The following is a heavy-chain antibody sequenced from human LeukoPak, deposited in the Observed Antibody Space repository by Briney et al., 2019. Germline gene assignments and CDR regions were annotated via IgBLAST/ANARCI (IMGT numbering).Heavy chain of an antibody. D-gene: IGHD2-2*01. V-gene: IGHV1-46*01. Sequence: ASVKVSCKASGYTFTSYYMHWVRQAPGQGLEWMGIINPSGGSASYAQKFQGRVTMTRDMSTSTVYMELSSLRSEDTAVYYCARVRYCSSTSCPKMKALDPWGQGTLVTVSS. CDR3: ARVRYCSSTSCPKMKALDP. CDR2: INPSGGSA. CDR1: GYTFTSYY. J-gene: IGHJ5*02.